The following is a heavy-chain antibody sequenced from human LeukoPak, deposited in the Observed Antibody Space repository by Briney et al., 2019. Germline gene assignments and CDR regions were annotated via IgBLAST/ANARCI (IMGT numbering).Heavy chain of an antibody. J-gene: IGHJ1*01. D-gene: IGHD6-13*01. CDR2: IIPIFGTA. CDR1: GGTFSSYA. CDR3: ARDGSSSWYEAAYFQH. Sequence: GASVKVSCKASGGTFSSYAISWVRQAPGQGLEWMGGIIPIFGTANYAQKFQGRVTITADESTSTAYMELSSLRSEDTAVYYCARDGSSSWYEAAYFQHWGQGTLVTVSS. V-gene: IGHV1-69*13.